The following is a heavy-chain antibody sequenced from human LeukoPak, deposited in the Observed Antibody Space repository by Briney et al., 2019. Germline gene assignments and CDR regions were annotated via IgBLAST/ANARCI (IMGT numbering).Heavy chain of an antibody. D-gene: IGHD6-13*01. V-gene: IGHV3-53*01. CDR1: GFIVSHNY. CDR2: IYIDGTT. Sequence: GGSLRLSCAASGFIVSHNYMTWVRRAPGKGLEWISVIYIDGTTYYADSVKGRFTISRDQANNTLYLQMNTLRDEDTAVYYCARGPRYSFYWGQGTLVSVSS. J-gene: IGHJ4*02. CDR3: ARGPRYSFY.